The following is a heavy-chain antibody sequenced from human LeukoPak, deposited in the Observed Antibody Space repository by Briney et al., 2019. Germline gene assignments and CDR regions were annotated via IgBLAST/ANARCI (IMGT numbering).Heavy chain of an antibody. Sequence: GGSLRLSCAASGFTFKNSAMSWVRQAPGRGLEWFSTISGSRDNSYYADSVKGRFTISRDFSQNTLYLEMNSLTADDTALYYCAKDLWFGGSAFDSWGQGTLVTVSS. D-gene: IGHD3-10*01. CDR2: ISGSRDNS. V-gene: IGHV3-23*01. CDR1: GFTFKNSA. CDR3: AKDLWFGGSAFDS. J-gene: IGHJ4*01.